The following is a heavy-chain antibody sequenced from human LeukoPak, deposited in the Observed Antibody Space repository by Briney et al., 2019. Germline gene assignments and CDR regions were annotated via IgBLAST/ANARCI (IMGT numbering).Heavy chain of an antibody. CDR3: AKDWNDVGSDAFHI. J-gene: IGHJ3*02. D-gene: IGHD1-1*01. CDR1: GFTFSSYA. CDR2: ISGSGVST. V-gene: IGHV3-23*01. Sequence: GGSLRLSCAASGFTFSSYAMSWVRQAPGKGLEWVSAISGSGVSTYYADSVKGRFTIPRDNSKNTLYLQMNSLRAEDTAIYFCAKDWNDVGSDAFHIWGQGTMVTVSS.